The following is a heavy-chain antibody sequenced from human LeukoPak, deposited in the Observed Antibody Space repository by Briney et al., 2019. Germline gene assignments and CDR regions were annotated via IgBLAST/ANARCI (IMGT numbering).Heavy chain of an antibody. V-gene: IGHV4-4*07. J-gene: IGHJ5*02. Sequence: SETLSLTCTVSGGSISSYYWSWIRQPAGKGLEWIGRIYTSGGTNYNPSLKSRVTMSVDTSKNQFSLKLSSVTAADTAVYYCARDHCCTNGAPIGPWGQGTLVTVSS. D-gene: IGHD2-8*01. CDR2: IYTSGGT. CDR3: ARDHCCTNGAPIGP. CDR1: GGSISSYY.